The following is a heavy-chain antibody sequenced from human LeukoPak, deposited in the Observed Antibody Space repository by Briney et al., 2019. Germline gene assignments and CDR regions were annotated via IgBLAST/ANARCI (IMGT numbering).Heavy chain of an antibody. V-gene: IGHV3-21*01. J-gene: IGHJ4*02. CDR3: ARDRRRGFDY. Sequence: GGSLRLSCAASGFTFSSYSMNWVRQAPGKGLEGGSSISSSSSYIYYADSVKGRFTISRDNAKNSLYLQMNSLRAEDTAVYYCARDRRRGFDYWGQGTLVTVSS. CDR2: ISSSSSYI. D-gene: IGHD1-1*01. CDR1: GFTFSSYS.